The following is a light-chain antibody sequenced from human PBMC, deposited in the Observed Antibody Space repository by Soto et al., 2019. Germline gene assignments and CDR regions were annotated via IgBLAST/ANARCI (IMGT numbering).Light chain of an antibody. V-gene: IGKV3-11*02. CDR1: QSVGSY. CDR3: QQRSNWPPLT. J-gene: IGKJ4*01. CDR2: DAS. Sequence: EIVVTQSPATLSLSPGERATLSCRTRQSVGSYVAWYQKKPGQAPRLLLYDASNRATGIPARFSGSGSGRDFTLTINSLEPEEFAVYYCQQRSNWPPLTFGGGTKVEIK.